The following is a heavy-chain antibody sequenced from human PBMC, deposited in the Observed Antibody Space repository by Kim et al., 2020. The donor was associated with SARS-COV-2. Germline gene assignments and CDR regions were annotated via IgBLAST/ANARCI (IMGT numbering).Heavy chain of an antibody. D-gene: IGHD6-13*01. CDR2: INHSGST. J-gene: IGHJ5*01. V-gene: IGHV4-34*01. CDR1: GGSFSGYY. Sequence: SETLSLTCAVYGGSFSGYYWSWIRQPPGKGLEWIGEINHSGSTNYNPSLKSRVTISVDTSKNQFSLKLSSVTAADTAVYYCARGEYSSSWYGNHNCFYS. CDR3: ARGEYSSSWYGNHNCFYS.